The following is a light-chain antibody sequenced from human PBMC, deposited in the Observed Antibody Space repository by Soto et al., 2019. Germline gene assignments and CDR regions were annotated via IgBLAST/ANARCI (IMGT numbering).Light chain of an antibody. Sequence: QSVLTQPASVSGSPGQSITISCTGTSSDVGGYNYVSWYQQHPGKAPTLMIYEVRNRPSDVSIRFSGSKSGNTASLTISGLQAQDEGEDYCCSYTSGSTLVVFGGGTKLTVL. CDR2: EVR. J-gene: IGLJ2*01. CDR1: SSDVGGYNY. V-gene: IGLV2-14*01. CDR3: CSYTSGSTLVV.